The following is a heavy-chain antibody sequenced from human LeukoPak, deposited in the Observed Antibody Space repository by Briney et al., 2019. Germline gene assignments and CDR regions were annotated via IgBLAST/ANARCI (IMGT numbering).Heavy chain of an antibody. J-gene: IGHJ4*02. Sequence: ASVKVSCKASGYTFSSYDINWVRQAPGQGLEWIGWINPNSGGTNYAQKFQGRVTMTRDTSISTAYMELSRLSSDDTAVYYCARDRTLHGSGSYYFDYWGQGTLVTVSS. CDR2: INPNSGGT. CDR3: ARDRTLHGSGSYYFDY. D-gene: IGHD3-10*01. CDR1: GYTFSSYD. V-gene: IGHV1-2*02.